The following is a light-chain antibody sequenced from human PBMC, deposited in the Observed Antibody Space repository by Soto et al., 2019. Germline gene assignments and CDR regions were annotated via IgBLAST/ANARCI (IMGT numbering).Light chain of an antibody. CDR2: AAS. J-gene: IGKJ4*01. V-gene: IGKV1-27*01. CDR3: QKSNSAPLT. Sequence: DIQMTQSPSSLSASVGDRVTITCRASQGISTYLAWYQQKPGKVPKLLIYAASTLQSGVPSRFSGSGSGTDFTLTISSLQPEDVATYYCQKSNSAPLTFGGGTKVEIK. CDR1: QGISTY.